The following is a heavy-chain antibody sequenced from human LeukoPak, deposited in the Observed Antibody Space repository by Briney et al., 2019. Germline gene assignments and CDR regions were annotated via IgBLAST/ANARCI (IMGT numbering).Heavy chain of an antibody. D-gene: IGHD4-23*01. CDR1: GGTFSSYA. CDR3: ARDSTVVDYYYGMDV. J-gene: IGHJ6*02. CDR2: IIPIFGTA. V-gene: IGHV1-69*01. Sequence: SVNVSCKASGGTFSSYAISWVRQAPGQGLEWMGGIIPIFGTANYAQKFQGRVTITADESTSTAYMELSSLRSEDTAVYYCARDSTVVDYYYGMDVWGQGTTVTVSS.